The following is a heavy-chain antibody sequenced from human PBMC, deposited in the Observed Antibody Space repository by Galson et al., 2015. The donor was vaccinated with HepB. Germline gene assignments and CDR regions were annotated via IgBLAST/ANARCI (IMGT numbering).Heavy chain of an antibody. CDR3: TRDPPLGTPFDH. V-gene: IGHV3-21*01. Sequence: SLRLSCAASGFTFSTYNMIWVRQAPGKGLEWVSSISSGSDYLYYTDSVKGRFTISRDNAKNSLYLQMNGLRTEDTAVYYCTRDPPLGTPFDHWGQGTLVTVSS. D-gene: IGHD7-27*01. CDR2: ISSGSDYL. CDR1: GFTFSTYN. J-gene: IGHJ4*02.